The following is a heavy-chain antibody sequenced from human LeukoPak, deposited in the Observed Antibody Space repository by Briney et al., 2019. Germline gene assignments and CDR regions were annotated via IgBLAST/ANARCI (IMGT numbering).Heavy chain of an antibody. J-gene: IGHJ4*02. Sequence: GDSVKVSCKASGYTFSGTGWYLYWLRPAPGQGLECMVWIHPNNGDTAYAQKFEGRVAMTRDTSISTAYMELRRLRPDDTAVYFCARDGPAQMVDLDYWGQGTLVTVSS. CDR1: GYTFSGTGWY. D-gene: IGHD3-10*01. CDR2: IHPNNGDT. CDR3: ARDGPAQMVDLDY. V-gene: IGHV1-2*02.